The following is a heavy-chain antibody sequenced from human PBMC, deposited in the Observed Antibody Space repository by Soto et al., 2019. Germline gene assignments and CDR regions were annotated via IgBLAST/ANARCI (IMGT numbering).Heavy chain of an antibody. J-gene: IGHJ4*02. CDR2: INAGNGNT. V-gene: IGHV1-3*05. Sequence: QVQLVQSGAEEKKPGASVKVSCKASGYTFSSYAMDWVRQAPGQRLEWMGWINAGNGNTKYSQKFQGRVTISRDTSASTAYMELSSLRSEDTAVYYCARALGWLQFDYWGQGTLVTVSS. CDR1: GYTFSSYA. D-gene: IGHD5-12*01. CDR3: ARALGWLQFDY.